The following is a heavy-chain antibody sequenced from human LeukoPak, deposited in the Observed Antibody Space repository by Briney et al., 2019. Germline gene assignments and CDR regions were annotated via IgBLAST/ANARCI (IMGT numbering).Heavy chain of an antibody. CDR3: AKGYSSSWYQTITLFDY. V-gene: IGHV3-23*01. Sequence: GGSLRLSCAASGFTFSSYAMSWVRQAPGKGLEWVSAISGSGGSTYYADSVKGRFTISRDNSKNTLYLQMNSLRAEDTAVYYCAKGYSSSWYQTITLFDYWGQGTLVTVSS. D-gene: IGHD6-13*01. J-gene: IGHJ4*02. CDR1: GFTFSSYA. CDR2: ISGSGGST.